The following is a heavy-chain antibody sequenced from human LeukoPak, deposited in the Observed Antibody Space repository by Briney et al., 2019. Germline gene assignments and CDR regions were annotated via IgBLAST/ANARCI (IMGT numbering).Heavy chain of an antibody. CDR2: ICYSGST. Sequence: SETLSLTCTVSGVSISSSSYCWGWIRQPPGKGLEWIGSICYSGSTFYNPSLKGRVTLSVDTSKNQFSLELSSVTAADTALYYCARTENYIPEDCFDPWGQGTLVTVSS. D-gene: IGHD5-24*01. J-gene: IGHJ5*02. CDR3: ARTENYIPEDCFDP. CDR1: GVSISSSSYC. V-gene: IGHV4-39*01.